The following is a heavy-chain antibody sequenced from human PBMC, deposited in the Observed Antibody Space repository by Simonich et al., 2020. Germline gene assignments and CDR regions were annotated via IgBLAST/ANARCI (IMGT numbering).Heavy chain of an antibody. D-gene: IGHD6-13*01. CDR3: ARSHIAAAGTGYFQH. CDR1: GYTFTGYY. Sequence: QVQLVQSGAEVKKPGASVKVSCKASGYTFTGYYMHWVRQAPGQGLEWIGWIYPTSGGTNYAQKFQGRVTITRDTSISTAYMELSRLRSDDTAVYYCARSHIAAAGTGYFQHWGQGTLVTVSS. V-gene: IGHV1-2*02. CDR2: IYPTSGGT. J-gene: IGHJ1*01.